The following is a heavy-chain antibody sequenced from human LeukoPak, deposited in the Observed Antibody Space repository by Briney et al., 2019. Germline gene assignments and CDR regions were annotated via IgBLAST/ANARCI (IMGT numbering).Heavy chain of an antibody. D-gene: IGHD1-26*01. J-gene: IGHJ4*02. CDR3: ARDLAPINGGSYSDY. CDR2: ISAYNDNT. CDR1: GYTFTSYG. V-gene: IGHV1-18*01. Sequence: ASVKVSCKASGYTFTSYGISWVRQAPGQGLEWMGWISAYNDNTNYAQNLQGRVTMTTDTSTSTAYMELRSLRSDDTAVYYCARDLAPINGGSYSDYWGQGTLVTVSS.